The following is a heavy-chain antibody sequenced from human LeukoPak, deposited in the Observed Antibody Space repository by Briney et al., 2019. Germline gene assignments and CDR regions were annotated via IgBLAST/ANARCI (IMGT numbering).Heavy chain of an antibody. D-gene: IGHD6-19*01. CDR3: ARSSYHLRYSSGWYY. CDR1: GGTFISYA. J-gene: IGHJ4*02. Sequence: SVKVSCKASGGTFISYAISWVRQAPGQGLEWMGGIIPLLGTANYAQKFQGRVTITADDSTSTAYMELSSLRSEDTAVYYCARSSYHLRYSSGWYYWGQGTLVTVSS. V-gene: IGHV1-69*13. CDR2: IIPLLGTA.